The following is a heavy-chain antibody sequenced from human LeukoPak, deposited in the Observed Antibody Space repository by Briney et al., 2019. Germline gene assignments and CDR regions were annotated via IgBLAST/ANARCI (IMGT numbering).Heavy chain of an antibody. D-gene: IGHD1-1*01. J-gene: IGHJ4*02. CDR2: ISDSGST. CDR1: GDSVSSGGYY. CDR3: ASRPGGSDILYPYFDY. V-gene: IGHV4-61*08. Sequence: PSETLSLTCAVSGDSVSSGGYYWSWIRQPPGKGLEWIGFISDSGSTNYNLPLKSRVVMSVDASKNQFSLRLSSVTAADTAVYYCASRPGGSDILYPYFDYWGQGALVIVSS.